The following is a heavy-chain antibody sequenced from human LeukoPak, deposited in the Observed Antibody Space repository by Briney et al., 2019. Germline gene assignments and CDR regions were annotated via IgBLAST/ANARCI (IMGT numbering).Heavy chain of an antibody. CDR2: LNPNSGGT. J-gene: IGHJ4*02. Sequence: GASVQVSCKASGYTFTGYYMHWVRQAPGQGREWMGWLNPNSGGTNYAQKFQGRVTMTRDTSISTAYMELSRLRSDDTAVYYCARDTEMATINDYWGQGTLVTVSS. V-gene: IGHV1-2*02. CDR1: GYTFTGYY. D-gene: IGHD5-24*01. CDR3: ARDTEMATINDY.